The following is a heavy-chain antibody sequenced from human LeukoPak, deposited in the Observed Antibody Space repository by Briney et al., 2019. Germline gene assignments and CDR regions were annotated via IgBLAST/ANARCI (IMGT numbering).Heavy chain of an antibody. CDR2: IYYSGST. Sequence: SETLSLTCAVSGGSISSGGYYWSWIRQHPGKGLEWIGYIYYSGSTYYNPSLKSRVTISVDTSKNQFSLKLSSVTAADTAVYYCARGRQTRKYYFDYWGQGTLVTVSS. V-gene: IGHV4-31*11. CDR1: GGSISSGGYY. CDR3: ARGRQTRKYYFDY. J-gene: IGHJ4*02.